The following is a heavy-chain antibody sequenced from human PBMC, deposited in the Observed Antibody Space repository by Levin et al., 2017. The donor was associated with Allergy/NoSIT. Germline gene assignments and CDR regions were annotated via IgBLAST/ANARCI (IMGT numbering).Heavy chain of an antibody. V-gene: IGHV3-73*01. J-gene: IGHJ6*02. CDR2: IRSKANSYAT. Sequence: GGSLRLSCAASGFTFSGSAMHWVRQASGKGLEWVGRIRSKANSYATAYAASVKGRFTISRDDSKNTAYLQMNSLKTEDTAVYYCTHNNYYDSSYYYGMDVWGQGTTVTVSS. CDR3: THNNYYDSSYYYGMDV. D-gene: IGHD3-22*01. CDR1: GFTFSGSA.